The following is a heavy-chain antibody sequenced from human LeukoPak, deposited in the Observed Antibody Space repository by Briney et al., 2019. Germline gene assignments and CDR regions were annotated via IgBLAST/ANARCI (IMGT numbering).Heavy chain of an antibody. CDR2: IVVGSGNT. CDR3: ASPGGYSYGYRGYYYYGMDV. Sequence: GASVKVSCTASGFTFTSSAVQWVRQARGQRLEWIGWIVVGSGNTNYAQKFQERVTITRDMSTSTAYMELSSLRSEDTAVYYCASPGGYSYGYRGYYYYGMDVWGQGTTVTVSS. CDR1: GFTFTSSA. D-gene: IGHD5-18*01. V-gene: IGHV1-58*01. J-gene: IGHJ6*02.